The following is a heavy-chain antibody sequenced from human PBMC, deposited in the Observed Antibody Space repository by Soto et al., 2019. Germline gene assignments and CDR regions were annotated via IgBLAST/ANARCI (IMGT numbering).Heavy chain of an antibody. CDR1: GGSISNHY. J-gene: IGHJ6*02. Sequence: QVQLQESGPGLVKPSETLSLTCTVSGGSISNHYWSWIRQAPGKGLEWIGYLHYSGSTSYNPSLKGRVTISLDTSENQFSLKLRSVTAADTAVYHWARWMFSGSYYFYFYGMDVWGQGTTVTVSS. V-gene: IGHV4-59*11. D-gene: IGHD1-26*01. CDR2: LHYSGST. CDR3: ARWMFSGSYYFYFYGMDV.